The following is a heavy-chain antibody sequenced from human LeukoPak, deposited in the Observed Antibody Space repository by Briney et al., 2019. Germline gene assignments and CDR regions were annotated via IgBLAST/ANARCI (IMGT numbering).Heavy chain of an antibody. J-gene: IGHJ4*02. V-gene: IGHV3-20*04. CDR1: GFTFDDYG. D-gene: IGHD4-17*01. CDR3: ARVQGGDYVLRAEYYFDY. CDR2: INWNGGST. Sequence: PGGSLRLSCAASGFTFDDYGMSWVHQAPGKGLEWVSGINWNGGSTGYADSVKGRFTISRDNAKNSLYLQMNSLRAEDTALYYCARVQGGDYVLRAEYYFDYWGQGTLVTVSS.